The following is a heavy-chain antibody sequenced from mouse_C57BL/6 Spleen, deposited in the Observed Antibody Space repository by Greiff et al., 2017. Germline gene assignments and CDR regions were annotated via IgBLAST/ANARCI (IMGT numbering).Heavy chain of an antibody. V-gene: IGHV1-42*01. Sequence: DVQLQESGPELVKPGASVKISCKASGYSFTGYYMNWVKQSPEKSLEWIGEINPSTGGTTYNQKFKAKATLTVDKSSSTAYMQLKSLTSEDSAVYYCARSPAQAAWFAYWGQGTLVTVSA. D-gene: IGHD3-2*02. J-gene: IGHJ3*01. CDR1: GYSFTGYY. CDR3: ARSPAQAAWFAY. CDR2: INPSTGGT.